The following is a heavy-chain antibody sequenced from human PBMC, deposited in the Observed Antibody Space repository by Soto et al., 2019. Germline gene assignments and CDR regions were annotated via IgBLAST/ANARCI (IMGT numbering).Heavy chain of an antibody. Sequence: QVQLVQSGAEVKKPGASVKVSCKASGYTFTSYYMHWVRQAPGQGLEWMGIINPSGGSTSYAQKCQGRVTMTRDTSTSTVYMELSSLRSEDTAVYYCARVGSAARSVGRYFDLWGRGTLVTVSS. CDR2: INPSGGST. CDR1: GYTFTSYY. D-gene: IGHD6-6*01. CDR3: ARVGSAARSVGRYFDL. V-gene: IGHV1-46*01. J-gene: IGHJ2*01.